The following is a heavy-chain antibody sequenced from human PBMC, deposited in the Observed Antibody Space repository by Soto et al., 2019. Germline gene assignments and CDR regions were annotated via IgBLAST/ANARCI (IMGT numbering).Heavy chain of an antibody. V-gene: IGHV4-31*03. CDR3: ARTTFYDVFTAYYSLFDY. CDR1: GGSISSGRFY. CDR2: ISDSGSS. J-gene: IGHJ4*02. D-gene: IGHD3-9*01. Sequence: QVQLQESGPGLVKPSQTLTLTCTVSGGSISSGRFYWSWIRQHPGKGLEWIGHISDSGSSYYNPSLESRVTISVDTSKYQCSLKLSAVTASDTAVYFCARTTFYDVFTAYYSLFDYWGQGAMVTVSS.